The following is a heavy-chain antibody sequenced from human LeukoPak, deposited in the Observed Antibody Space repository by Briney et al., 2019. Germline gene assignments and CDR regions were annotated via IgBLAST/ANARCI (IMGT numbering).Heavy chain of an antibody. CDR1: GGSISSGDYY. CDR3: ASWYYDFWSGYRSGFDY. Sequence: PSETLSLTCTVSGGSISSGDYYWSWIRQPPGKGLEWIVYIYYSGSTYYNPSLKSRVTISVDTSKNQFSLKLSSVTAADTAVYYCASWYYDFWSGYRSGFDYWGQGTLVTVSS. CDR2: IYYSGST. V-gene: IGHV4-30-4*08. D-gene: IGHD3-3*01. J-gene: IGHJ4*02.